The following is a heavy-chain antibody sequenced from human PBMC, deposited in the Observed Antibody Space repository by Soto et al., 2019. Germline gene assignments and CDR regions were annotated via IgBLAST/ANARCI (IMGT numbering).Heavy chain of an antibody. D-gene: IGHD3-22*01. J-gene: IGHJ4*02. CDR3: ATQAYYFDSSGYTDY. CDR2: INAGSGNT. CDR1: GYIFTSYA. V-gene: IGHV1-3*01. Sequence: ASVKVSCKASGYIFTSYAIHWVRQAPGQRLEWMGWINAGSGNTKYSQKFQGRVTITRDTSATAAYMELSSLRSEDTAVYYCATQAYYFDSSGYTDYWGQGTLVTVSS.